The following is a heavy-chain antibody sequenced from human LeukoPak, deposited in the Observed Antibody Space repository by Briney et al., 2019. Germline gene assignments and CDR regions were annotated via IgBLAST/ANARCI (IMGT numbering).Heavy chain of an antibody. J-gene: IGHJ4*02. CDR3: ARDGSGYSGCGKGEYYFDY. V-gene: IGHV4-61*02. D-gene: IGHD5-12*01. Sequence: PSETLSLTCTVSGGSISSGSYYWSWIRQPAGKGLEWIGRIYTSGSTNYNPSLKSRVTISVDTSKNQFSLKLSSVTAADTAVYYCARDGSGYSGCGKGEYYFDYWGQGTLVTVSS. CDR2: IYTSGST. CDR1: GGSISSGSYY.